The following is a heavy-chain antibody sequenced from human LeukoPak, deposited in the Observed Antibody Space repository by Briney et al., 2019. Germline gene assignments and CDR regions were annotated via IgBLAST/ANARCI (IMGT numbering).Heavy chain of an antibody. J-gene: IGHJ4*02. CDR2: IYYSGSN. D-gene: IGHD3-16*02. V-gene: IGHV4-59*01. CDR1: GGSISRYY. CDR3: ARYADYVWGSYRHYYYFDY. Sequence: SETLSLTCTVSGGSISRYYWSWIRQPPGKGLEGIGYIYYSGSNNYNASLKSRVTISVATSKNQFSLKLSSVTAADTAVYYCARYADYVWGSYRHYYYFDYWGQGTLVTVSX.